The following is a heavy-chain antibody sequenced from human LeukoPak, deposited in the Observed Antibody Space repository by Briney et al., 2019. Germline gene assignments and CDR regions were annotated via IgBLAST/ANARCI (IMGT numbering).Heavy chain of an antibody. V-gene: IGHV1-2*02. CDR3: AREYSRYSGSYYDY. D-gene: IGHD1-26*01. CDR2: SNPNSGDT. J-gene: IGHJ4*02. CDR1: GYTFTGHF. Sequence: ASVKVSCKASGYTFTGHFIHWVRQAPGQGLEWMGWSNPNSGDTNYAQKFQGRVTMTRDTSISTVYMELSRVGSDDTAVYYCAREYSRYSGSYYDYWGQGTLVTVSS.